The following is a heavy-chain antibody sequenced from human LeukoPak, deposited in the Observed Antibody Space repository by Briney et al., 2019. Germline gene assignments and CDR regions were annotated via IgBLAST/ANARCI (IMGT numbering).Heavy chain of an antibody. CDR1: GFTFSSYW. J-gene: IGHJ4*02. CDR3: ARGRKEKSDDTSGYRPGDY. V-gene: IGHV3-74*01. D-gene: IGHD3-22*01. Sequence: GGSLRLSCAASGFTFSSYWMHWVRQVPGKGLVWVSRIGSDGSSTSFADSVKGRFTISRDNAKNSMSLQMNSLRVEDTALYYCARGRKEKSDDTSGYRPGDYWGQGTLVTVSS. CDR2: IGSDGSST.